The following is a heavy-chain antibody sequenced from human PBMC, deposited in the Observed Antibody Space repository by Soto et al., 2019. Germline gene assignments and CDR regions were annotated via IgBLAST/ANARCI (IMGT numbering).Heavy chain of an antibody. J-gene: IGHJ4*02. CDR2: ISGTGGST. Sequence: EVQILGSGGDSVQPGGSLRLSCAISGFTFRSYAMSWVSQAPGQGLEWVSGISGTGGSTYYGDSVMGRFTISRDNSKHTLYLQMNSATAEDTALSHCAKGSVMVQRFYFDNWGQGARVTVSS. CDR3: AKGSVMVQRFYFDN. CDR1: GFTFRSYA. V-gene: IGHV3-23*01. D-gene: IGHD2-8*01.